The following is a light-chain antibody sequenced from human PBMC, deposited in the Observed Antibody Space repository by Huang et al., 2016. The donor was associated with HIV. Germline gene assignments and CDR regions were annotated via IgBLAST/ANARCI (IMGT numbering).Light chain of an antibody. CDR1: QDINTY. CDR3: QQRSNWPPFT. CDR2: DAS. Sequence: EILLTQSPATLSLSPGERATLSCRASQDINTYLAGYQQKPGQAPRLLIYDASTRATDMPARFRGSGSGTDFTLTISNLEPEDFAVYFCQQRSNWPPFTFGPGTKLDIK. V-gene: IGKV3-11*01. J-gene: IGKJ3*01.